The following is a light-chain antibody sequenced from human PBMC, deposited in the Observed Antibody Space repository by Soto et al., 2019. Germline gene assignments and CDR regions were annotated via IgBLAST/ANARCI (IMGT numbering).Light chain of an antibody. CDR1: QGVSSN. CDR2: GAS. J-gene: IGKJ1*01. V-gene: IGKV3-15*01. Sequence: EIVLTQSPATLSLSPGERATLSCRSSQGVSSNLAWYQQKPGQAPSLLVHGASTRATGIPARFSGSGSGTKFTLTISSLQSEDFAVYYCQQYNNWPPSWTFGQGTKVDIK. CDR3: QQYNNWPPSWT.